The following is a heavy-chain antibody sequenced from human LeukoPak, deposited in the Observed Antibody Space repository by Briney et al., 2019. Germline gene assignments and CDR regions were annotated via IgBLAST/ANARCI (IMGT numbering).Heavy chain of an antibody. CDR2: IKQDGSEK. Sequence: SGGSLRLSCPASGFTFSSYWMSWVRQAPGKGLEWVANIKQDGSEKYYVDSVKGRFTISRDNAKNSLYLQMNSLRAEDTAVYYCARGGRTTVVKDPFLRSEFFDYWGQGTLVTVSS. CDR3: ARGGRTTVVKDPFLRSEFFDY. J-gene: IGHJ4*02. CDR1: GFTFSSYW. V-gene: IGHV3-7*03. D-gene: IGHD4-23*01.